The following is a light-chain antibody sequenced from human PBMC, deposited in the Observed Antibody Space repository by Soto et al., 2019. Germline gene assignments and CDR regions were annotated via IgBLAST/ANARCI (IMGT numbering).Light chain of an antibody. Sequence: EIVLTQSPGTLSLSPGERATLSCRASQSVSAGYFAWYQQKPGQAPRLLMYETSSRTTGIPDRFSGSGSGTDFTLTISRLEPEDFAVYYCQQYGNSPTFGQGTKVAIK. CDR3: QQYGNSPT. V-gene: IGKV3-20*01. CDR1: QSVSAGY. J-gene: IGKJ1*01. CDR2: ETS.